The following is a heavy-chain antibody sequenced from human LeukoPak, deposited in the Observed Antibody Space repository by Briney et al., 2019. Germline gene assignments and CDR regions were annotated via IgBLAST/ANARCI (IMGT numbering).Heavy chain of an antibody. CDR1: GYTFTSYY. Sequence: GASVKVSCKASGYTFTSYYMHWVRQAPGQGLEWMGWINPNSGGTNYAQKFQGRVTMTRDTSISTVYMELSRLRSDDTAVYYCASGYCSSTSCYTSTGDYWGQGTLVTVSS. D-gene: IGHD2-2*02. V-gene: IGHV1-2*02. J-gene: IGHJ4*02. CDR3: ASGYCSSTSCYTSTGDY. CDR2: INPNSGGT.